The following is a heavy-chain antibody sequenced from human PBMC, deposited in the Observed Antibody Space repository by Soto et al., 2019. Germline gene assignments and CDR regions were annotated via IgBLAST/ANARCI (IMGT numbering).Heavy chain of an antibody. CDR2: IYYSGST. CDR1: GGSISSYY. CDR3: ARDMYDFWSGPDYYYYGMDV. D-gene: IGHD3-3*01. V-gene: IGHV4-59*01. J-gene: IGHJ6*02. Sequence: PSETLSLTCTVSGGSISSYYWSWIRQPPGKGLEWIGYIYYSGSTNYNPSLKSRVTISVDTSKNQFSLKLSSVTAADTAVYYCARDMYDFWSGPDYYYYGMDVGGQGTTVTVAS.